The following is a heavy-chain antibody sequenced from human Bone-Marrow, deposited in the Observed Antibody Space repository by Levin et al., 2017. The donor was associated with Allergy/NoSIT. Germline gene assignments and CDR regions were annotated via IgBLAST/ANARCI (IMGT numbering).Heavy chain of an antibody. D-gene: IGHD1/OR15-1a*01. CDR3: ARDGRGTGTDDAFDI. J-gene: IGHJ3*02. V-gene: IGHV4-59*01. CDR1: GGSINGYY. CDR2: VYSSGST. Sequence: NPSETLSLTCTVSGGSINGYYWIWIRQPPGKGLEWIGYVYSSGSTNYNPSLKSRVTMSIDTSKNQFSLKLNSVTAADTALYYCARDGRGTGTDDAFDIWGQGTMVTVSS.